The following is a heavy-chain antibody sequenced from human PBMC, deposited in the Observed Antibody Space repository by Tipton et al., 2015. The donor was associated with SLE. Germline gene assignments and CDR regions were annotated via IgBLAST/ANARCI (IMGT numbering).Heavy chain of an antibody. D-gene: IGHD3-16*01. J-gene: IGHJ6*03. Sequence: QLVQSGGGLIQRGGSLRLSCAASGFTFSDYYMTWIRQAPGKGLEWVSYISDSGATIYYADSVKGRFSVSRDSAKNSLYLQMNNLRAEDTAVYYCARNGGWYYYMDVWGKGTTVTVSS. V-gene: IGHV3-11*01. CDR1: GFTFSDYY. CDR3: ARNGGWYYYMDV. CDR2: ISDSGATI.